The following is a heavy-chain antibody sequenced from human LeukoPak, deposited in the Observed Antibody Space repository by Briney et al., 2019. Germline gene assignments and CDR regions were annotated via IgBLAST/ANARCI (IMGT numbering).Heavy chain of an antibody. CDR2: IYYRGNT. D-gene: IGHD3-10*01. CDR3: ARIVLLWFGEPYPTPYYYYGMDV. CDR1: GDSISSYNYF. J-gene: IGHJ6*02. Sequence: SETLSLTCTVSGDSISSYNYFWGWIRQPPGKGLEWVGSIYYRGNTYYNPSLKSRVTLSADTSKNQFSLKLSSVTAADTAVYYCARIVLLWFGEPYPTPYYYYGMDVWGQGTTVTVSS. V-gene: IGHV4-39*01.